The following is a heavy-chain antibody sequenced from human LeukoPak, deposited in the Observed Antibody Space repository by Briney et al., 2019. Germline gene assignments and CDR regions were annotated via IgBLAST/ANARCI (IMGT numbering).Heavy chain of an antibody. Sequence: KSSETLSLTCAVYGGSFSGYYWSWIRQPPGKGLEWIGEINHSGSTNYNPSLKSRVTISVDTSKNQFSLKLSSVTAADTAVYYCARGVRYFDWLPFDNWFDPWGQGTLVTVSS. CDR2: INHSGST. V-gene: IGHV4-34*01. CDR1: GGSFSGYY. D-gene: IGHD3-9*01. CDR3: ARGVRYFDWLPFDNWFDP. J-gene: IGHJ5*02.